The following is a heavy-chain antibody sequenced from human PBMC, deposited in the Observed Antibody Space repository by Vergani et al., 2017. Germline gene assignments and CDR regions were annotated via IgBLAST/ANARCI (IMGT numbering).Heavy chain of an antibody. J-gene: IGHJ6*02. D-gene: IGHD6-19*01. CDR1: GFTVSSNY. CDR2: IYSGGST. V-gene: IGHV3-66*01. Sequence: EVQLVESGGGLVQPGGSLRLSCAASGFTVSSNYMSWVRQAPGKGLEWVSVIYSGGSTYYADSWKGRFTISRDNSKNTLYLQMNSLRAEDTAVYYCARDSSGFSYYYGMDVWGQGTTVTVSS. CDR3: ARDSSGFSYYYGMDV.